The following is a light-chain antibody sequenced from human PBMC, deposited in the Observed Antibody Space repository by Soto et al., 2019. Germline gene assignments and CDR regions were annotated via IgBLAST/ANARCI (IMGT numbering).Light chain of an antibody. CDR2: DTS. V-gene: IGKV3-11*01. CDR3: QQRTNLPRSFT. Sequence: EIVLTQSPATLSLSPGERATLSCRASQSVSSYLAWYQQKPGQAPRLLIYDTSKRPTGIPARFSGSGSGTDFTLTISSLEPEDFAVYYCQQRTNLPRSFTFGPGTKVDIK. J-gene: IGKJ3*01. CDR1: QSVSSY.